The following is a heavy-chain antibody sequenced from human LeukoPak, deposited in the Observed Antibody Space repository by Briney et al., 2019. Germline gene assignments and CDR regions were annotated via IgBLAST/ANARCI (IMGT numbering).Heavy chain of an antibody. D-gene: IGHD2-2*02. CDR2: ITSSSSTI. CDR1: GFTFSIYS. V-gene: IGHV3-48*01. Sequence: GGSLRLSCAASGFTFSIYSMNWVRQAPGKGLEWGSYITSSSSTIYYADSVKGRFTISRDNAKNSLYLQMNSLRAEDTAVYYCARDKADIVVVPAAISYYGMDVWGQGTTVTVSS. CDR3: ARDKADIVVVPAAISYYGMDV. J-gene: IGHJ6*02.